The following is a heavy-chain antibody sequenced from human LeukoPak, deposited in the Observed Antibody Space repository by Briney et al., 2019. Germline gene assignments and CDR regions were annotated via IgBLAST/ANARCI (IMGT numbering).Heavy chain of an antibody. Sequence: SETLSLTCAVYGGSFNDYYWSWIRQPPGKGLEWIGSIYYSGSTYYNPSLKSRVTISVDTSKNQFSLKLSSVTAADTAVYYCARSDWDMTTVTTVDYWGQGTLVTVSS. CDR2: IYYSGST. CDR1: GGSFNDYY. V-gene: IGHV4-34*01. CDR3: ARSDWDMTTVTTVDY. J-gene: IGHJ4*02. D-gene: IGHD4-17*01.